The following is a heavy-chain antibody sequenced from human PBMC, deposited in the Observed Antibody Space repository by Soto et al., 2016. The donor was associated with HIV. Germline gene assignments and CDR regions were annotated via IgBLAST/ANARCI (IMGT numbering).Heavy chain of an antibody. J-gene: IGHJ4*02. Sequence: EVQLLESGGGLVQPGGSLRLSCTVSGFTFSSAAMSWVRQAPGKGLEWVSAISISGDRTYYTDSVEGRFTVSRDNSRSTVYLEMHSLRGEDTAVYYCAKEETPNDYWAREPWSSSPQ. V-gene: IGHV3-23*01. CDR2: ISISGDRT. CDR3: AKEETPNDY. CDR1: GFTFSSAA.